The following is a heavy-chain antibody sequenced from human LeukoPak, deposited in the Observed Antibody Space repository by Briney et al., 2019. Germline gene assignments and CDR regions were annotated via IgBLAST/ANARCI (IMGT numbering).Heavy chain of an antibody. CDR3: ARARQLYEHNWSDP. V-gene: IGHV3-21*01. Sequence: GGSLRLSCTASGFTFSSYSMNWVRQAPGKGLEWVGSISRSSSYIYYADSVKGRFTISRDNAKNSVYLQMNSLRAEDTAVYYCARARQLYEHNWSDPWGQGTLVTVSS. J-gene: IGHJ5*02. D-gene: IGHD3-3*02. CDR1: GFTFSSYS. CDR2: ISRSSSYI.